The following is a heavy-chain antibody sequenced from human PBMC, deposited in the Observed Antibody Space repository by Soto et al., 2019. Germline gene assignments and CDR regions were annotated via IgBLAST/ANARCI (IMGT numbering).Heavy chain of an antibody. Sequence: ASVKVSCKVSGFTLTELSIHWVRQAPGKGLEWMGGFDPEDGETIYAQKFQGRVTMTEDTSTDTAYMDLSSLRSEDTAVYYCAATYTVATITIDFWGQGTLVTVSS. CDR3: AATYTVATITIDF. CDR1: GFTLTELS. D-gene: IGHD5-12*01. CDR2: FDPEDGET. J-gene: IGHJ4*02. V-gene: IGHV1-24*01.